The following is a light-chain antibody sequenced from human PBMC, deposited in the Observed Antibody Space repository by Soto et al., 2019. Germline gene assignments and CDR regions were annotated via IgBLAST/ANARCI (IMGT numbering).Light chain of an antibody. CDR3: QSYDTSLSALYV. Sequence: QLVLTQPPSVSGAPGQRVTISCTGSNSNIGAGYDVHWYQLLPGTAPKLLIYGNSNRPSGVLDRFSGSKSGTSASLAITGLPAEDEADYYCQSYDTSLSALYVFGTGTKLTVL. J-gene: IGLJ1*01. CDR2: GNS. CDR1: NSNIGAGYD. V-gene: IGLV1-40*01.